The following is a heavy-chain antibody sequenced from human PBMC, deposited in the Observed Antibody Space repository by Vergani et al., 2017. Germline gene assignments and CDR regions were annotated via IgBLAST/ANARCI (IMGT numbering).Heavy chain of an antibody. CDR3: ARGNPTPYYDFWSGLHYYYYYGMDV. CDR2: IYHSGST. CDR1: GGSISSSNW. V-gene: IGHV4-4*02. D-gene: IGHD3-3*01. J-gene: IGHJ6*02. Sequence: QVQLQESGPGLVKPSGTLSLTCAVSGGSISSSNWWSWVRQPPGKGLEWIGEIYHSGSTNYNPSLKSRVTISVDTSKNQFSLKLSSVTAADTAVYYCARGNPTPYYDFWSGLHYYYYYGMDVWGQGTTVTVSS.